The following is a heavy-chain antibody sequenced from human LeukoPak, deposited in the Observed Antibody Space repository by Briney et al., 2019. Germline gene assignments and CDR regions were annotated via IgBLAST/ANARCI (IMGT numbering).Heavy chain of an antibody. D-gene: IGHD6-19*01. J-gene: IGHJ6*02. V-gene: IGHV3-30*18. Sequence: GGSLRLSCAASGFTFSVYGMYWVRQPPGKGLEWVALISYDGTDKYHVDSVKGRFTISRDNSNNTLYLQMNSPRPDDTAVYYCAKAGYSSGWTRYYGMDVWGQGTTVAVSS. CDR3: AKAGYSSGWTRYYGMDV. CDR2: ISYDGTDK. CDR1: GFTFSVYG.